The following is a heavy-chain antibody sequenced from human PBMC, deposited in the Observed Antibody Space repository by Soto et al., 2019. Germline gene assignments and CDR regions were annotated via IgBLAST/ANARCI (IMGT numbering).Heavy chain of an antibody. Sequence: PSETLSLTCTVSGGSISSGGYYWSWIRQHPGKGLEWIGYIYYSGSTYYNPSLKSRVTISVDTSKNQFSLKLSSVTAADTAVYYCAREVVGEMATIRWGQGTLVTVSS. CDR3: AREVVGEMATIR. V-gene: IGHV4-31*03. J-gene: IGHJ4*02. CDR2: IYYSGST. CDR1: GGSISSGGYY. D-gene: IGHD5-12*01.